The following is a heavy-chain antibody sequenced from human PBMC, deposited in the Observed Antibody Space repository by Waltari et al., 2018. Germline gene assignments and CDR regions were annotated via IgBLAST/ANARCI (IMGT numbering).Heavy chain of an antibody. Sequence: QVQLQESGPGLVKPSETLSLTCTVSGGSISSYYWSWIRQPPGKGPEWIGYIYYSGSTNYNPSLKSRVTISVDTSKNQFSLKLSSVTAADTAVYYCARSSSSWYDHNLVLFDYWGQGTLVTVSS. CDR2: IYYSGST. V-gene: IGHV4-59*01. CDR3: ARSSSSWYDHNLVLFDY. CDR1: GGSISSYY. J-gene: IGHJ4*02. D-gene: IGHD6-13*01.